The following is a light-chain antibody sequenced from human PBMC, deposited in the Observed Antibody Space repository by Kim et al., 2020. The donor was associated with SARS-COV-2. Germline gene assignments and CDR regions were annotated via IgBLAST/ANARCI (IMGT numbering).Light chain of an antibody. CDR2: AAS. Sequence: SLANRDILSCRASQSVKHNFIASYQQKPRKAPRPLIYAASSRATGLPDRFSGSGSGTDFNLSISILEPEDFAVYYFQQYGASPDTFGQGTQLE. V-gene: IGKV3-20*01. CDR1: QSVKHNF. CDR3: QQYGASPDT. J-gene: IGKJ2*01.